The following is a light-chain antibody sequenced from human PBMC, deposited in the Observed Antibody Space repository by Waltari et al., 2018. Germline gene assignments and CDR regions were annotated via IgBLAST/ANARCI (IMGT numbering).Light chain of an antibody. Sequence: QSVLTQPPSASGTPGQMVTISCSGRTPNIGANLVYWYQQLPGTAPKLLIYSDNQRPSGVPDRFSDSKSGTSASLAISGLRSEDEADYYCAAWDDRVRGRVFGGGTKLTVL. CDR1: TPNIGANL. V-gene: IGLV1-47*02. CDR3: AAWDDRVRGRV. CDR2: SDN. J-gene: IGLJ3*02.